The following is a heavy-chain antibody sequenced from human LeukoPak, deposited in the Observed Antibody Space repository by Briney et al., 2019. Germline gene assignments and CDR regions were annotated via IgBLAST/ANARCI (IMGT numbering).Heavy chain of an antibody. CDR2: ISAYNGNT. CDR3: ARDQRDSGSYPEEDY. J-gene: IGHJ4*02. D-gene: IGHD1-26*01. CDR1: GYTFTSYD. Sequence: ASVKVSCKASGYTFTSYDISWVRQAPGQGLEWMGWISAYNGNTNYAQRLQGRVTMTTDTSTSTAYMELRSLRSDDTAVYYCARDQRDSGSYPEEDYWGQGTLVTVSS. V-gene: IGHV1-18*01.